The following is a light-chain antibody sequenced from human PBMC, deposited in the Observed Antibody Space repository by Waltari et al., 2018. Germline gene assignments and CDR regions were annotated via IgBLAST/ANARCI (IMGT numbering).Light chain of an antibody. CDR3: QQYYIPPLT. CDR1: QSVLYSSNNKTS. Sequence: DIVMTQSPDSLAVSLGERATINCKSSQSVLYSSNNKTSLAWYQQKPGQPPKLLIYWASTRESGVPDRFSGSGSGTDFTLTISSLQAEDVAVYYCQQYYIPPLTFGQGTRLEIK. V-gene: IGKV4-1*01. CDR2: WAS. J-gene: IGKJ5*01.